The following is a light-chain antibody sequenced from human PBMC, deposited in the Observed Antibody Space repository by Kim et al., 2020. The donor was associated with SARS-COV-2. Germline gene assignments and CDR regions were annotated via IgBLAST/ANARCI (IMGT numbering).Light chain of an antibody. CDR3: QQVKSYPIT. Sequence: AIQLTQSPPSLSASVGDRVTITCRASQGIRTYLDWYQQKPGKAPKLLICDASTLESGVPSRFSGSGSGTDFTLTISSLQPEDSATYYCQQVKSYPITFGRGTKVDIK. J-gene: IGKJ4*01. CDR1: QGIRTY. CDR2: DAS. V-gene: IGKV1-13*02.